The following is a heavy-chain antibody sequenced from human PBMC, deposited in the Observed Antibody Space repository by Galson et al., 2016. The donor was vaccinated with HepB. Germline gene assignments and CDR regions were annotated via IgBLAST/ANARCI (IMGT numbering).Heavy chain of an antibody. D-gene: IGHD6-13*01. Sequence: SLRLSCAGSGLTFSSHPMNWVRQAPGKGLEWISYISSSSNSMYYADSVKGRFTISRDNAKNSLYLQMNSLRAEDTAVYYCASIFRYSSSQHPGYWGQGTLVTVSS. CDR2: ISSSSNSM. CDR3: ASIFRYSSSQHPGY. J-gene: IGHJ4*02. CDR1: GLTFSSHP. V-gene: IGHV3-48*03.